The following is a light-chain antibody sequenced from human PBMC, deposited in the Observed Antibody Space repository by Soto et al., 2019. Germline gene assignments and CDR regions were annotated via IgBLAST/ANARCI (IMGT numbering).Light chain of an antibody. CDR3: QQYNNSPWT. CDR2: HAS. Sequence: DIQMTQSPSTLSASVGDRVTITCRASQSISSWLAWYQQKPGEAPKLLLYHASTLESGVPSRFSGSGSGTEFTLTVSRLQPEDFGSYYYQQYNNSPWTFGQGTKVEIK. V-gene: IGKV1-5*01. J-gene: IGKJ1*01. CDR1: QSISSW.